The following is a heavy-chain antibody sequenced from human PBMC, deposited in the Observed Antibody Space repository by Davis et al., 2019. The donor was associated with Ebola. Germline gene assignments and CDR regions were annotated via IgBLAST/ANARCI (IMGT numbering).Heavy chain of an antibody. D-gene: IGHD5-24*01. CDR2: IKPDGSWA. CDR1: GFSFSRYW. CDR3: TRDRGWLQSDY. Sequence: GGSLRLSCAASGFSFSRYWMSWVRQAPGRGLEWVAFIKPDGSWANYVESVRGRFTISRDNAKNSMYLQMSSLRVEDTATYFCTRDRGWLQSDYWGQGTLLTVSS. J-gene: IGHJ4*02. V-gene: IGHV3-7*03.